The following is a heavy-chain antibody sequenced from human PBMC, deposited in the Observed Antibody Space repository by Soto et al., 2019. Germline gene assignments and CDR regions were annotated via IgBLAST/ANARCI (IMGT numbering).Heavy chain of an antibody. J-gene: IGHJ4*02. CDR2: ISYDGSNK. CDR3: AREDTAMGPYDY. D-gene: IGHD5-18*01. V-gene: IGHV3-30-3*01. CDR1: GFTFSSYA. Sequence: QVQLVESGGGVVQPGRSLRLSCEASGFTFSSYAMHWVRQAPGKGLEWVAVISYDGSNKYYADSVKGRFTISRDNSKNTLYLQMNSLRAEDTAVYYCAREDTAMGPYDYWGQGTLVTVSS.